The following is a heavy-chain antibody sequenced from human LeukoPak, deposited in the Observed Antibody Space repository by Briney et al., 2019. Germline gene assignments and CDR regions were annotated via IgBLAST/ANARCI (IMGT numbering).Heavy chain of an antibody. Sequence: ASVKVSCKASGYTFTSYDINWVRQATGQGLEWMGWMNPNSGNTGYAQKFQGRVTMTTDTSTSTAYMELRSLRSDDTAVYYCARVFRSGWDYYYMDVWGKGTTVTVSS. D-gene: IGHD6-19*01. V-gene: IGHV1-8*01. CDR3: ARVFRSGWDYYYMDV. CDR2: MNPNSGNT. CDR1: GYTFTSYD. J-gene: IGHJ6*03.